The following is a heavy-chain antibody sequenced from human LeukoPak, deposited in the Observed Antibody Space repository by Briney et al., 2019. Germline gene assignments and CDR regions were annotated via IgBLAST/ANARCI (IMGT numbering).Heavy chain of an antibody. D-gene: IGHD4-11*01. V-gene: IGHV4-4*07. CDR2: MYTSGST. Sequence: SETLSLTCNVSGGSINSYYWSWIRQPAGKGLEWIGRMYTSGSTNYNPSLKSRVTMSVDTSKNQFSLELSSVTAADTAVYYCARGFGAVTTLDYWGQGTLVTVSS. CDR3: ARGFGAVTTLDY. J-gene: IGHJ4*02. CDR1: GGSINSYY.